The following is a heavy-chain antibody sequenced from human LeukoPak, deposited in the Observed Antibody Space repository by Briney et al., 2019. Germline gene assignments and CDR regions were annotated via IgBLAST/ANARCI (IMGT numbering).Heavy chain of an antibody. CDR2: IYSGGST. D-gene: IGHD5-24*01. Sequence: PGGSLRLSCAASGFTVSGNYMSWVRQAPGKGLEWVSVIYSGGSTFYSDSVKGRFTISRDNSKNTLYLQMNSLRAEDTAVYYCARGGLQPHNWFGPWGQGTLVTVSS. CDR1: GFTVSGNY. CDR3: ARGGLQPHNWFGP. J-gene: IGHJ5*02. V-gene: IGHV3-53*01.